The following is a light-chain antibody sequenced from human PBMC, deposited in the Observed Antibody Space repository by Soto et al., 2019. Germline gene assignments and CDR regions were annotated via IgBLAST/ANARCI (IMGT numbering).Light chain of an antibody. V-gene: IGKV3-15*01. CDR2: GAS. J-gene: IGKJ2*01. CDR3: QQSNNWPYT. Sequence: EIVMTQSPATLSASPGERVTLSCRASQSVSDNLAWYQQKPGQAPRLLIYGASTRATTIPARFSGSGSGTEFTLTISSLQSEDLAVYYCQQSNNWPYTFGQGTKLDIK. CDR1: QSVSDN.